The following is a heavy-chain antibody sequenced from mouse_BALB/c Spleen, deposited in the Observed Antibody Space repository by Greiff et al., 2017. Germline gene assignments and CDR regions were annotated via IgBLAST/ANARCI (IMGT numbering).Heavy chain of an antibody. D-gene: IGHD1-1*01. CDR3: ARSAITTVVAYYYAMDY. V-gene: IGHV1-54*01. Sequence: QVQLKESGAELVRPGTSVKVSCKASGYAFTNYLIEWVKQRPGQGLEWIGVINPGSGGTNYNEKFKGKATLTADKSSSTAYMQLSSLTSDDSAVYFCARSAITTVVAYYYAMDYWGQGTSVTVSS. CDR1: GYAFTNYL. CDR2: INPGSGGT. J-gene: IGHJ4*01.